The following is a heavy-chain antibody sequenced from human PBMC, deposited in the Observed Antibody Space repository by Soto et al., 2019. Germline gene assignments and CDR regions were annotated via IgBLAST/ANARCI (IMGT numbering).Heavy chain of an antibody. CDR2: ISYDGTNE. J-gene: IGHJ4*02. CDR3: ARGGEHKFLSVPLDS. Sequence: QVQLVESGGGVVQPGRSLRLSCAASGFIFSSYAMHWVRQAPCKGLDWVAVISYDGTNEYYADSVKGRFTISRDSSKNTVDVQMNSLRPEDTAVYFCARGGEHKFLSVPLDSWGQGSLVTVSS. CDR1: GFIFSSYA. D-gene: IGHD3-3*01. V-gene: IGHV3-30-3*01.